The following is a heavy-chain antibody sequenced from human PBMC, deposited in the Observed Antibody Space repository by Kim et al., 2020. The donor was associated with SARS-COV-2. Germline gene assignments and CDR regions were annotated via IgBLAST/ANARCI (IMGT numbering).Heavy chain of an antibody. CDR1: GFTFSRYG. D-gene: IGHD4-17*01. J-gene: IGHJ4*02. Sequence: GGSLRLSCAASGFTFSRYGMHWVRQAPGKGLEWVAIISYDGTKKYYADSLKGRFTISRDNSKYTVYLQMTSLRPEDTAVYYCAKDLTYYGDNSGYFDYWGQGTLVTVSS. CDR2: ISYDGTKK. V-gene: IGHV3-33*05. CDR3: AKDLTYYGDNSGYFDY.